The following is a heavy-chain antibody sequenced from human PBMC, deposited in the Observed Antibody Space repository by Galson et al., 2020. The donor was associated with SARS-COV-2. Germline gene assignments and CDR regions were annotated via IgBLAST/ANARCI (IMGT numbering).Heavy chain of an antibody. V-gene: IGHV3-30-3*01. CDR2: ISNDGTNK. D-gene: IGHD3-16*01. Sequence: TGGSLRLSCAASGFTFSSYVMHWVRQAPGKGLEWVATISNDGTNKYYADSLKGRFTISRDNSKNTLYLQMNSLRADDTAVYYCRGGFDYWGQGTLVTVSS. CDR3: RGGFDY. J-gene: IGHJ4*02. CDR1: GFTFSSYV.